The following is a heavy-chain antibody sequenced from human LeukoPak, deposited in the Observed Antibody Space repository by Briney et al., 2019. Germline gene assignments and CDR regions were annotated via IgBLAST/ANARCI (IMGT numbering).Heavy chain of an antibody. J-gene: IGHJ4*02. D-gene: IGHD6-13*01. CDR1: GYTFTGYY. V-gene: IGHV1-2*06. Sequence: ASVKVSCKASGYTFTGYYMHWVRQAPGQGLEWMGRINPNSGGTNYAQKFQGRVTMTRNTSISTAYMELSSLRSEDTAVYYCARGRAAAGTPFDYWGQGTLVTVSS. CDR3: ARGRAAAGTPFDY. CDR2: INPNSGGT.